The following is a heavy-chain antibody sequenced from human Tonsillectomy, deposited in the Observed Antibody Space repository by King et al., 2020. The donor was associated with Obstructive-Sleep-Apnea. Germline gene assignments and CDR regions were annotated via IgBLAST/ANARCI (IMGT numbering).Heavy chain of an antibody. J-gene: IGHJ4*02. CDR1: GGSISSSNW. V-gene: IGHV4-4*02. CDR3: ARVEWELTSPAYYFDY. Sequence: QLQESGPGLVKPSGTLSLTCAVSGGSISSSNWWSWVRQHPGKGLEWIGEIYHSGSTNYNLSLKSRVTISVDKSKNQFSLKLTSVTAADTAVYYCARVEWELTSPAYYFDYWGQGTLVTVSS. D-gene: IGHD1-26*01. CDR2: IYHSGST.